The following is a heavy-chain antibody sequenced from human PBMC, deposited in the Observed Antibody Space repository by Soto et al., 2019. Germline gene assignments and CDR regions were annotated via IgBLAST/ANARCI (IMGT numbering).Heavy chain of an antibody. CDR1: GYTFTGYY. V-gene: IGHV1-2*04. CDR2: INPNSGGT. CDR3: ARGPLSGIAAAGTRRDFDY. Sequence: ASVKVSCKASGYTFTGYYMHWVRQAPGQGLEWMGWINPNSGGTNYAQKFQGWVTMTRDTSISTAYTELSRLRSDDTAVYYCARGPLSGIAAAGTRRDFDYWGQGTLVTVSS. J-gene: IGHJ4*02. D-gene: IGHD6-13*01.